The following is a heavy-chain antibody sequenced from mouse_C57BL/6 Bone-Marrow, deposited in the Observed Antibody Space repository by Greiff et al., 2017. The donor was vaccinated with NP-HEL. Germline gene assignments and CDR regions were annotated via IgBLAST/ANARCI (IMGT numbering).Heavy chain of an antibody. CDR3: ARVRRGAMDY. Sequence: QVQLQQSGPELVKPGASVKISCKASGYAFSSSWMNWVKQRPGKGLEWIGRIYPGDGDTNYNGKFKGKATLTADKSSSTAYMQLSSLTSEDSAVYFCARVRRGAMDYWGQGTSVTVSS. J-gene: IGHJ4*01. CDR2: IYPGDGDT. CDR1: GYAFSSSW. V-gene: IGHV1-82*01.